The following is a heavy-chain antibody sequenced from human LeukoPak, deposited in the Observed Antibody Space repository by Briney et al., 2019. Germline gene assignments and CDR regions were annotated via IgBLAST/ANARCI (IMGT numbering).Heavy chain of an antibody. CDR3: ARDYGDRY. J-gene: IGHJ4*02. CDR2: ISSSSSYT. Sequence: PGGSLRLSCAASGFTFSDYYMSWIRKAPGQGLEWDSYISSSSSYTNYADFVKCRFTIFRDNANNSQYQQINRLRAVATEVSYGARDYGDRYWGQGTLVSVSS. D-gene: IGHD4-17*01. V-gene: IGHV3-11*05. CDR1: GFTFSDYY.